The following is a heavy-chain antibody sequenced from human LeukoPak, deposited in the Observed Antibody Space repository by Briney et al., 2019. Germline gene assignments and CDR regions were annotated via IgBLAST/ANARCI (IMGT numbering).Heavy chain of an antibody. V-gene: IGHV1-18*01. Sequence: ASVMVSCKASGYTFTSYGINWVRQAPGQGLDWMGWISTYDANTEYAQKLQGRVTMTTDTSTSTAYMEVRSLRSDDTAVYYCARDGRGHWDTSRWYLGNWFDPWGQGTLVTVSS. CDR2: ISTYDANT. J-gene: IGHJ5*02. CDR3: ARDGRGHWDTSRWYLGNWFDP. D-gene: IGHD6-13*01. CDR1: GYTFTSYG.